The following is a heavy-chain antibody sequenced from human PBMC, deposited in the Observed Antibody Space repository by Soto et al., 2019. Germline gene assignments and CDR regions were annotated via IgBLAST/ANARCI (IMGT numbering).Heavy chain of an antibody. CDR2: ISYDGSNK. J-gene: IGHJ4*02. Sequence: GGSLRLSCAASGFTFSSYGMHWVRQAPGKGLEWVAVISYDGSNKYYADSVKGRFTISRDNPKNTLYLQMNSLRAEDTAVYYCAKVCAGQWLAIDYWGQGTLVTVSS. CDR1: GFTFSSYG. V-gene: IGHV3-30*18. CDR3: AKVCAGQWLAIDY. D-gene: IGHD6-19*01.